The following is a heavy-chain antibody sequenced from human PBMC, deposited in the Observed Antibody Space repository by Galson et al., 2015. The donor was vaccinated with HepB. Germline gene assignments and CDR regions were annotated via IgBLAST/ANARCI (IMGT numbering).Heavy chain of an antibody. CDR2: IKQDGSEK. J-gene: IGHJ4*02. CDR1: GFTFSNFW. Sequence: SLRLSCAVSGFTFSNFWMSWARQAPGKGLEWVASIKQDGSEKDYVDSVKGRFTVSRDNAKTSLFLQMNSLRVEDTAVYYCARGRIAVADTGGGDYWGQGSLVTVSS. D-gene: IGHD6-19*01. V-gene: IGHV3-7*03. CDR3: ARGRIAVADTGGGDY.